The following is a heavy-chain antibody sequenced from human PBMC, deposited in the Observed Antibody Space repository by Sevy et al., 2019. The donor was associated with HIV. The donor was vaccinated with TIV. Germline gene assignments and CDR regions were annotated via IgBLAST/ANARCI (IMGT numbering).Heavy chain of an antibody. D-gene: IGHD5-18*01. V-gene: IGHV3-11*01. J-gene: IGHJ5*02. CDR1: GITFSDYY. CDR3: AGEDPQTFSYGYSLGGFDP. CDR2: ISSSGTTI. Sequence: GGSLRLSCAASGITFSDYYMSWIRQAPGKGLEWISYISSSGTTIYYADSVKGRFTISRDDAKSSLFLQMNSLRAEDTAVYHWAGEDPQTFSYGYSLGGFDPWGRGTLVTVSS.